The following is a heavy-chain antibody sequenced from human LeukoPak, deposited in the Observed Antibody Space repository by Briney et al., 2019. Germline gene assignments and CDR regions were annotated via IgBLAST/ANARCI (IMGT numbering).Heavy chain of an antibody. CDR3: ARGTGLYYYDSSGYSEYYFDY. CDR1: GFTFTAYA. D-gene: IGHD3-22*01. V-gene: IGHV3-7*03. CDR2: IHDDGRVT. J-gene: IGHJ4*02. Sequence: GGSLRLSCAASGFTFTAYAMSWFRQTPGKGLEWVANIHDDGRVTNYVDSVKGRFTISRDNAKNSLYLQMNSLRAEDTALYYCARGTGLYYYDSSGYSEYYFDYWGQGTLVTVSS.